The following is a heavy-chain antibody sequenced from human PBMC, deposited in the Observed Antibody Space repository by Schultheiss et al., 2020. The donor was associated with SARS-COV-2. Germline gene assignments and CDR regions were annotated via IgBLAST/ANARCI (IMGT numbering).Heavy chain of an antibody. CDR2: IWYDGSNK. J-gene: IGHJ4*02. CDR3: ARGFGSTTAHFDD. D-gene: IGHD4-17*01. V-gene: IGHV3-33*01. Sequence: GESLRLSCAASGFTFSSYGMHWVRQAPGKGLEWVAVIWYDGSNKYYADSVKGRFTISRDNAKNSLSLQMNSLRAEDTAVYYCARGFGSTTAHFDDWGQGTLVTVSS. CDR1: GFTFSSYG.